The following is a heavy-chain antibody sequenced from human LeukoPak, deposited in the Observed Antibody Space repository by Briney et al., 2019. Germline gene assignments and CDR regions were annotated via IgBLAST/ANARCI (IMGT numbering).Heavy chain of an antibody. CDR2: ISYDGSNK. CDR1: RFTFSDYY. CDR3: ARAEARYYYYGMDV. V-gene: IGHV3-30*14. J-gene: IGHJ6*02. Sequence: GGSLRLSCAASRFTFSDYYMSWIRQAPGKGLEWVAVISYDGSNKYYADSVKGRFTISRDNSKNTLYLQMNSLRAEDTAVYYCARAEARYYYYGMDVWGQGTTVTVSS.